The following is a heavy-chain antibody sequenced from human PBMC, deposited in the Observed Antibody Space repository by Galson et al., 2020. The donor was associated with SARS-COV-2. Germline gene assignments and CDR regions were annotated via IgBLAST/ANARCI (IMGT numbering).Heavy chain of an antibody. J-gene: IGHJ4*02. V-gene: IGHV3-7*04. D-gene: IGHD7-27*01. Sequence: GESLKISCVGSGFTFSSHWMSWVRQAPGKGLEWVADIKPDGSDKYYVDSGKGRFTIARDNAKNSLYLQMNSLGAEDTAVYYCARGHWGRDYWGQGTLVTVSS. CDR3: ARGHWGRDY. CDR1: GFTFSSHW. CDR2: IKPDGSDK.